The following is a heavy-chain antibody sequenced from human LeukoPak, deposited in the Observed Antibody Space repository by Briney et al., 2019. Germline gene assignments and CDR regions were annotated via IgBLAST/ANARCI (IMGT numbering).Heavy chain of an antibody. Sequence: ASAKVSCKASGYTFNNFGISWVRQAPGQGLEWMGWISPYNGNTDYPQKVQGRVTMTTDTSTSTAYMGLRSLRSDDTAVYYCARGGVGHCSGGSCPTSWFDPWGQGTLVTVSS. CDR1: GYTFNNFG. J-gene: IGHJ5*02. V-gene: IGHV1-18*01. CDR3: ARGGVGHCSGGSCPTSWFDP. D-gene: IGHD2-15*01. CDR2: ISPYNGNT.